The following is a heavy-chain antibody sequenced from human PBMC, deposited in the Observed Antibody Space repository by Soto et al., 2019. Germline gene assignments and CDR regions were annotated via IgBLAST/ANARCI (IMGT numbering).Heavy chain of an antibody. CDR2: INHSGST. CDR3: ARGRGYYYGSGSYYNQYYYGMDV. V-gene: IGHV4-34*01. CDR1: GGSFSGYY. J-gene: IGHJ6*02. Sequence: QVQLQQWGAGLLKPSETLSLTCAVYGGSFSGYYWSWIRQPPGKGLEWIGEINHSGSTNYNPSLKSRVTISVDTSKNQSSLKLSSVTAADTAVYYCARGRGYYYGSGSYYNQYYYGMDVWGQGTTVTVSS. D-gene: IGHD3-10*01.